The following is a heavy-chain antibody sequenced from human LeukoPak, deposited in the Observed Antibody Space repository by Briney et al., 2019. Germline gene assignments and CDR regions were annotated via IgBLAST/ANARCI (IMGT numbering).Heavy chain of an antibody. V-gene: IGHV3-23*01. CDR3: AKDRSHLKYQLLYGYYYGMDV. J-gene: IGHJ6*02. Sequence: GGSLRLSCAASGFTFSSYAMSWVRQAPGKGLEWVSGISGSGGSTYYADSVKGRFTISRDNSKNTLYLQMNSLRAEDTAVYYCAKDRSHLKYQLLYGYYYGMDVWGQGTTVTVSS. CDR1: GFTFSSYA. D-gene: IGHD2-2*02. CDR2: ISGSGGST.